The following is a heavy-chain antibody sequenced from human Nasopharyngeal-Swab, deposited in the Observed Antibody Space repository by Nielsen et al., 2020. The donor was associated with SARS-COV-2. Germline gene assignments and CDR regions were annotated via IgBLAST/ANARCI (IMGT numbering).Heavy chain of an antibody. D-gene: IGHD6-19*01. CDR1: GFTFSSYA. V-gene: IGHV3-21*01. CDR3: ARDPGLVSFDY. Sequence: GGSLRLSYAASGFTFSSYAMHWVRQAPGKGLEWVSSISSSSSYIYYADSVKGRFTISRDNAKNSLYLQMNSLRAEDTAVYYCARDPGLVSFDYWGQGTLVTVSS. J-gene: IGHJ4*02. CDR2: ISSSSSYI.